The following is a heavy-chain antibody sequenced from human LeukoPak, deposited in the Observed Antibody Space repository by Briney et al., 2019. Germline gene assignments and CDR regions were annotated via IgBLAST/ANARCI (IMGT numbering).Heavy chain of an antibody. Sequence: GRSLRLSCAASGFTFSSYGMHWVRQAPGKGLEWVAVISYDGSNKYYADSVKGRFTISRDNSKNTLYLQMNSLRAEDTAVYYCAKGDGSSWYRGVLVDRFDPWGQGTLVTVSS. V-gene: IGHV3-30*18. D-gene: IGHD6-13*01. CDR2: ISYDGSNK. CDR3: AKGDGSSWYRGVLVDRFDP. CDR1: GFTFSSYG. J-gene: IGHJ5*02.